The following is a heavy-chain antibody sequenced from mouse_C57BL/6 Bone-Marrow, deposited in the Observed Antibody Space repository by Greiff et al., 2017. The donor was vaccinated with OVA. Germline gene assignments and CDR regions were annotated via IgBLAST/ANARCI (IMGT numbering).Heavy chain of an antibody. D-gene: IGHD1-1*01. CDR3: ARWDYYGSEAWFAY. J-gene: IGHJ3*01. CDR1: GYAFSSSW. CDR2: IYPGDGDT. V-gene: IGHV1-82*01. Sequence: QVQLKQSGPELVKPGASVKISCKASGYAFSSSWMNWVKQRPGKGLEWIGRIYPGDGDTNYNGKFKGKATLTADKSSSTAYMQLSSLTSEDSAVYCCARWDYYGSEAWFAYWGQGTLVTVSA.